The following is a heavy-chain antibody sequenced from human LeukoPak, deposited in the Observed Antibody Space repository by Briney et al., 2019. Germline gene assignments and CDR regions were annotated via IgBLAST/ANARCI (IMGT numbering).Heavy chain of an antibody. CDR2: IYYSGNT. Sequence: TSETLSLTCIVSGGSISSHYWTWIRQPPGKGLEYIGYIYYSGNTNYNPSLKSRVTISVDRSKNQFSLKLTSVTAEDTAVYYCARINSGWYFDHWGQGTLVTVSS. V-gene: IGHV4-59*11. J-gene: IGHJ4*02. D-gene: IGHD6-19*01. CDR1: GGSISSHY. CDR3: ARINSGWYFDH.